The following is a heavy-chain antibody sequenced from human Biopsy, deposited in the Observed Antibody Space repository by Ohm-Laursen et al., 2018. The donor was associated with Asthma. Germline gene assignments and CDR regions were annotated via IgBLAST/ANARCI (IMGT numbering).Heavy chain of an antibody. V-gene: IGHV1-69*01. CDR1: GDSFSNYA. Sequence: SSVKASCKASGDSFSNYAISWVRQAPGQGLEWMGGLIPVLGTPDHAQMFEGRVTITADESTSTAYMELSSLSPEDTAVYYCARGYSGSDRIVYYYSGLEVWGQGTTVTVSS. CDR2: LIPVLGTP. CDR3: ARGYSGSDRIVYYYSGLEV. J-gene: IGHJ6*02. D-gene: IGHD5-12*01.